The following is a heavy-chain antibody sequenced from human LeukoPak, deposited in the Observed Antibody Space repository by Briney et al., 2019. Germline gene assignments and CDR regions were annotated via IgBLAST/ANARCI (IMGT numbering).Heavy chain of an antibody. CDR2: ISTSGGST. D-gene: IGHD1-26*01. CDR3: AKDPFVFESGSYLIDY. J-gene: IGHJ4*02. V-gene: IGHV3-23*01. Sequence: GGSLRLSCAASGFTFSSYAMSWVRQAPGKGLEWVSGISTSGGSTYYTDSVKGRFTISRDNSKKTLCLQMNSLRAEDTAVYYCAKDPFVFESGSYLIDYWGQGTLVTVSS. CDR1: GFTFSSYA.